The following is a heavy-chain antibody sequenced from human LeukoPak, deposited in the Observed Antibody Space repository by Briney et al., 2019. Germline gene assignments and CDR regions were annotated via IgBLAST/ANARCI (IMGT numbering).Heavy chain of an antibody. Sequence: PSETLSLTCTVSGGSISSYYWSWIRQPPGKGLEWIGYIYYSGSTNYNLSLKSRVTISVDTSKNQLSLKLSSVTAADTAVYYCARDPLSQGWFDPWGQGTLVTVSS. V-gene: IGHV4-59*01. J-gene: IGHJ5*02. CDR3: ARDPLSQGWFDP. D-gene: IGHD3-3*02. CDR2: IYYSGST. CDR1: GGSISSYY.